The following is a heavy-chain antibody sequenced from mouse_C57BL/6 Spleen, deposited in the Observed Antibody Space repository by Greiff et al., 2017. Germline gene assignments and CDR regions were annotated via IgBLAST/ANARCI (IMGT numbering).Heavy chain of an antibody. D-gene: IGHD1-1*01. J-gene: IGHJ1*03. V-gene: IGHV6-3*01. Sequence: EVQGVESGGGLVQPGGSMKLSCVASGFTFSNYWMNWVRQSPEKGLEWVAQIRLKSDNYATHYAESVKGRFTISRDDSKSSVYLQMNNLRAEDTGIYYCTGEVSTDWYFDVWGTGTTVTVSS. CDR3: TGEVSTDWYFDV. CDR1: GFTFSNYW. CDR2: IRLKSDNYAT.